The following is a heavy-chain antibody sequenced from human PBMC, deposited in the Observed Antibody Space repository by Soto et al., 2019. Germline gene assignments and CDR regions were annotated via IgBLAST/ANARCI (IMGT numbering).Heavy chain of an antibody. CDR2: ISADNGNT. J-gene: IGHJ6*02. D-gene: IGHD5-18*01. V-gene: IGHV1-18*01. Sequence: QAQLVQSGAEVKKPGASVKVSCKASGYTFYSHSISWVRQAPGQGLEWMGRISADNGNTKYAQKFRGRVTMTTDTSTSTVDMELRNLRSDDTAVYYCARCIQEDCYAGMDVWGQGTTVTVS. CDR3: ARCIQEDCYAGMDV. CDR1: GYTFYSHS.